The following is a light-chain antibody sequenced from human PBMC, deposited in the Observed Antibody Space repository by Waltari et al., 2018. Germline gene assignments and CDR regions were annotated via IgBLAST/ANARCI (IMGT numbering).Light chain of an antibody. Sequence: EIVFTQSQGTLSLSPGERATLSCRASQTVRTTYLAWYQQKPGQAPTLLIYGASSRATGIPDRFSGSGSGTDFSLTISSLEPEDFAVYYCQQYDISPLTFGGGTKVEIK. CDR2: GAS. CDR1: QTVRTTY. V-gene: IGKV3-20*01. CDR3: QQYDISPLT. J-gene: IGKJ4*01.